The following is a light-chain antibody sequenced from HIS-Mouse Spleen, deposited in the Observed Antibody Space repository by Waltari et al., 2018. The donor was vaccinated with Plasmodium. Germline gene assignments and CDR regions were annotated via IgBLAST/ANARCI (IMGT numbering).Light chain of an antibody. CDR3: QQYNSYSWT. CDR2: KAS. CDR1: QSISSR. V-gene: IGKV1-5*03. Sequence: DIQMTQCPSTLSASVGDRVTITCRASQSISSRLAWYQQKPGKAPKLLIYKASSLESGVPSRFSGSGSGTEFTLTISSLQPDDFATYYCQQYNSYSWTFGQGTKVEIK. J-gene: IGKJ1*01.